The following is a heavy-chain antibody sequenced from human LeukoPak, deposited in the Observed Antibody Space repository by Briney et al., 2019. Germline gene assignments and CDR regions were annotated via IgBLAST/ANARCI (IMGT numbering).Heavy chain of an antibody. V-gene: IGHV3-7*04. J-gene: IGHJ3*01. CDR1: GFTFSTYW. CDR2: IKYDGIEK. D-gene: IGHD2-2*01. CDR3: ARDTVVVPQGDAFDL. Sequence: GGSLRLSCAASGFTFSTYWMACVRQVPGKRLEWVANIKYDGIEKYHVDSVKGRFTISRDNAKNSLYLQMNSLRTEDTAVYYCARDTVVVPQGDAFDLWGQGTMVTVSS.